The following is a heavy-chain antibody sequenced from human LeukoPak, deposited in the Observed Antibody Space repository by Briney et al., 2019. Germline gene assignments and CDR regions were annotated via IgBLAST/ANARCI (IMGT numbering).Heavy chain of an antibody. V-gene: IGHV5-51*01. CDR2: VSPGDSDA. J-gene: IGHJ4*02. CDR1: GYTFTNYW. D-gene: IGHD6-19*01. CDR3: ARRSGWLVDY. Sequence: GESLKISCKGSGYTFTNYWIGWVRQMPGQGLEWMGIVSPGDSDATYSPSFQGQVTISADKSIYTAYLQWSSLKASDTAMYYCARRSGWLVDYWGQGTLVTVSS.